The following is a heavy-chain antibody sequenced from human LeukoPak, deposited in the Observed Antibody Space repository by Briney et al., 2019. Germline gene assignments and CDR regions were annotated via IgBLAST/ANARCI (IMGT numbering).Heavy chain of an antibody. CDR1: SDSITGYY. J-gene: IGHJ4*02. CDR3: ARSKSGYRFDY. D-gene: IGHD5-12*01. Sequence: PSETLSLTFTVSSDSITGYYWGWIRQPPGTGLDWVGNIFYRGSTTYNPSLKSRVTISLDMAKSQFSLNLTSVTAADSAIYYCARSKSGYRFDYWSRGTRVIVSS. CDR2: IFYRGST. V-gene: IGHV4-59*01.